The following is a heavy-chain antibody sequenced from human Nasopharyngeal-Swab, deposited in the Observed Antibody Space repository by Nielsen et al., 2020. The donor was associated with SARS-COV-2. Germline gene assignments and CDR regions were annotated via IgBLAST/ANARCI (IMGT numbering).Heavy chain of an antibody. Sequence: WIRQPPGKGLEWIGSIYYSGSTYYNPSLKSRVTISVDTSKNQFSLKLSSVTAADTAVYYCARGGNGDYVRSYYYYYGTDVWGQGTTVTVS. CDR3: ARGGNGDYVRSYYYYYGTDV. D-gene: IGHD4-17*01. J-gene: IGHJ6*02. V-gene: IGHV4-39*07. CDR2: IYYSGST.